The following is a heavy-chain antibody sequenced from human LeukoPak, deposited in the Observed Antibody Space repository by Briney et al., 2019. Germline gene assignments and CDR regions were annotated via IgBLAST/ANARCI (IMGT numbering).Heavy chain of an antibody. J-gene: IGHJ3*02. D-gene: IGHD7-27*01. V-gene: IGHV5-51*01. CDR1: GYSFTVFW. Sequence: GESLKISCKGSGYSFTVFWIGWVRQMPGKGLEWMGIIYPGDSDTRYSPSFQGQVTISADKSISTAYLQWRSLKASDTAMYYCARRLTGDNLDAFDIWGQGTMVTVSS. CDR3: ARRLTGDNLDAFDI. CDR2: IYPGDSDT.